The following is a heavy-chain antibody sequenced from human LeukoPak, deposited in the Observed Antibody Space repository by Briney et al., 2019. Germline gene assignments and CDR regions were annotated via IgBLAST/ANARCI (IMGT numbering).Heavy chain of an antibody. CDR1: GYTFTGYY. D-gene: IGHD3-22*01. CDR3: ATAMIVVVITRDDAFDI. V-gene: IGHV1-24*01. CDR2: FDPEDGET. J-gene: IGHJ3*02. Sequence: GASVKVSCKASGYTFTGYYMHWVRRAPGKGLEWMGGFDPEDGETIYAQKFQGRVTMTEDTSTDTAYMELSSLRSEDTAVYYCATAMIVVVITRDDAFDIWGQGTMVTVSS.